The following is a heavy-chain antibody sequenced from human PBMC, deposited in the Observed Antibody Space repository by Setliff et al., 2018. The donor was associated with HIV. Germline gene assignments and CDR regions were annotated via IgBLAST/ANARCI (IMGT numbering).Heavy chain of an antibody. CDR2: FYHSGST. CDR1: GGSINTYY. Sequence: WETLSLTCTVSGGSINTYYWTWIRQSPGKGLEWIGYFYHSGSTSYNPSLKSRVSISVDTSKNEFSLNLSSLTAADTAVYYCARGQSCTNGVCYQYWGQGTLVTVS. D-gene: IGHD2-8*01. J-gene: IGHJ4*02. V-gene: IGHV4-59*01. CDR3: ARGQSCTNGVCYQY.